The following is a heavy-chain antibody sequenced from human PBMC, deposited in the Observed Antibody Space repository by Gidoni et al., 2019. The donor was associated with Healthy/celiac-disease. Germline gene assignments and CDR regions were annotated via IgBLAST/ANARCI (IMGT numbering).Heavy chain of an antibody. J-gene: IGHJ6*02. Sequence: EVQLLEAGGGWVQPGGSMRLSWEAAGFTFSSYAMSWVRQAPGKGLEWVSAISGSGGSTYYADSVKGRFTISRDNSKNTLYLQMNSLRAEDTAVYYCAKDHGSSSPTTYYYYGMDVWGQGTTVTVSS. CDR1: GFTFSSYA. V-gene: IGHV3-23*01. CDR3: AKDHGSSSPTTYYYYGMDV. CDR2: ISGSGGST. D-gene: IGHD6-6*01.